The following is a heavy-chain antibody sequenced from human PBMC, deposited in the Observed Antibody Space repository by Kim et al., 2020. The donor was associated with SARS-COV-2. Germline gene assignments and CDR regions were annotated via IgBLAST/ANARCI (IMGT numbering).Heavy chain of an antibody. Sequence: GGSLRLSCAASGFTVSSNYMSWVRQAPGKGLEWVSVIYSGGSTYYADSVKGRFTISRDNSKNTLYLQMNSLRAEDTAVYYCARASRGYSYDSFNYYYYGMDVWGQGATVTVSS. V-gene: IGHV3-66*01. J-gene: IGHJ6*02. CDR3: ARASRGYSYDSFNYYYYGMDV. D-gene: IGHD5-18*01. CDR2: IYSGGST. CDR1: GFTVSSNY.